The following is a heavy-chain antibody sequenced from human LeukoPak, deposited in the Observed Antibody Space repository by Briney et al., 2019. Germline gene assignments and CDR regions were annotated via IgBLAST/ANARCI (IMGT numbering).Heavy chain of an antibody. CDR1: GFTFSTYA. J-gene: IGHJ4*02. CDR3: AKNAGAITLPFDS. D-gene: IGHD3-16*01. Sequence: GGSLTLSCAASGFTFSTYAMTWVRQAPGKGLEWVSSISGTGGRIAYADSVKGRFTISRDTPKSTLYLQMNSLRAEDTAVYYCAKNAGAITLPFDSWGQGTLVTVSS. CDR2: ISGTGGRI. V-gene: IGHV3-23*01.